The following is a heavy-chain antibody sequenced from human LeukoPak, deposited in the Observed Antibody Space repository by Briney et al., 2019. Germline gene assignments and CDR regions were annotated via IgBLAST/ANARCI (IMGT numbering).Heavy chain of an antibody. Sequence: KPSETLSLTCTVSGGSISSYYWSWIRQPPGKGLEWIGYIYYSGSTNYNPSLKSRVTISVDTSKNQFSLKLSSVTAADTAVYYCARHIGDDFWSGYTYNWFDPWGQGTLVTVSS. D-gene: IGHD3-3*01. CDR2: IYYSGST. V-gene: IGHV4-59*08. J-gene: IGHJ5*02. CDR3: ARHIGDDFWSGYTYNWFDP. CDR1: GGSISSYY.